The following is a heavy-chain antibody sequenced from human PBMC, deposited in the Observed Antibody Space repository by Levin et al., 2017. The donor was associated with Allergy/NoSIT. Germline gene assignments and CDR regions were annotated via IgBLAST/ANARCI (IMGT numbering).Heavy chain of an antibody. V-gene: IGHV3-15*01. CDR1: GFTFSNAW. D-gene: IGHD4-17*01. J-gene: IGHJ4*02. CDR3: TTDPPIAYGDLDY. Sequence: GESLKISCAASGFTFSNAWMSWVRQAPGKGLEWVGRIKSKTDGGTTDYAAPVKGRFTISRDDSKNTLYLQMNSLKTEDTAVYYCTTDPPIAYGDLDYWGQGTLVTVSS. CDR2: IKSKTDGGTT.